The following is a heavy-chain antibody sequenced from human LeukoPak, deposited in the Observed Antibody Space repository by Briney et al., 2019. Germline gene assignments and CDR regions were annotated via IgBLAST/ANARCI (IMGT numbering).Heavy chain of an antibody. Sequence: GASVKVSCKASGYTFTSYGISWVRQAPRQGLEWMGWINPNSGGTNYAQKFQGRVTMTRDTSISTAYMELSRLRSDDTAVYYCARVVTVVSVAFDIWGQGTMVTVSS. CDR2: INPNSGGT. CDR3: ARVVTVVSVAFDI. D-gene: IGHD4-23*01. J-gene: IGHJ3*02. V-gene: IGHV1-2*02. CDR1: GYTFTSYG.